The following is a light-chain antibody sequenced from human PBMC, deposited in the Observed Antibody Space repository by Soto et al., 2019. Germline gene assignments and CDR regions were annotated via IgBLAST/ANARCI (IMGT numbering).Light chain of an antibody. CDR1: QSISSY. CDR3: QQNFVSLFT. CDR2: ATS. Sequence: DIQMTQSPSSLSASVGDRVTITCRASQSISSYLNWYQQKPGKAPKLLIYATSSLQSGVPSRFSGSGFATDFTLTINSLQPEDFATYYCQQNFVSLFTFGQGTKLEI. J-gene: IGKJ2*01. V-gene: IGKV1-39*01.